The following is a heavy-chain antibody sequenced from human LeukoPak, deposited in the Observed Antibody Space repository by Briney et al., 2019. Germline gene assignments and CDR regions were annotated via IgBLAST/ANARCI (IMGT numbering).Heavy chain of an antibody. Sequence: PGGSLRLSCAASGFTFSSYAMSWVRQAPGKGLEWVATVSGSGDRMYHADFVKGRFTISRDNSKNTIYLQMNSLRAEDTALYYCAKAAAAPGFDFWGQGTLVTVSS. CDR1: GFTFSSYA. CDR3: AKAAAAPGFDF. J-gene: IGHJ4*02. V-gene: IGHV3-23*01. D-gene: IGHD6-13*01. CDR2: VSGSGDRM.